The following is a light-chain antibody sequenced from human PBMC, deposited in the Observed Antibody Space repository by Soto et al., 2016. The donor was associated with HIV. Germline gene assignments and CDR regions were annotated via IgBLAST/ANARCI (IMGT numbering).Light chain of an antibody. Sequence: DIQMTQSPSSLSASVGDRVTITCQASQDINNYLNWYQQKPGKAPKLLIYDASSLETGVPSRFSGSGSGTDFTFTISSLQPEDIATYYCQQYDILPYTFGQGTKLEIK. J-gene: IGKJ2*01. CDR3: QQYDILPYT. CDR2: DAS. CDR1: QDINNY. V-gene: IGKV1-33*01.